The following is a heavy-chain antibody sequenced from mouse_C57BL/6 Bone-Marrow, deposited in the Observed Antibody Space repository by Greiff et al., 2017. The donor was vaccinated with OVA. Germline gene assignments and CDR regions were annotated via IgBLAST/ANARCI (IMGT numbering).Heavy chain of an antibody. CDR3: ARGGMGLRRVDY. V-gene: IGHV1-81*01. CDR2: IYPRSGNT. D-gene: IGHD2-2*01. CDR1: GYTFTSYG. Sequence: VKLMESGAELARPGASVKLSCKASGYTFTSYGISWVKQRTGQGLEWIGEIYPRSGNTYYNEKFKGKATLTADKSSSTAYMELRSLTSEDSAVYFCARGGMGLRRVDYWGQGTTLTVSS. J-gene: IGHJ2*01.